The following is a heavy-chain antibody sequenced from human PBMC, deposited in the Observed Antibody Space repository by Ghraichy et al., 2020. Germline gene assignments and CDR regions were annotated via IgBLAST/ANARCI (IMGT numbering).Heavy chain of an antibody. CDR1: GGSISGYY. J-gene: IGHJ6*02. CDR2: IYSSGGT. CDR3: ARLWHGDYHYYGMDV. D-gene: IGHD4-17*01. V-gene: IGHV4-4*07. Sequence: SETLSLTCTVSGGSISGYYWSWVRQPAGKGLEWIGRIYSSGGTNFKPSLESRVTMSVDTSKNQFSLKLSSVTAADTAVYYCARLWHGDYHYYGMDVWGQGTTVTVSS.